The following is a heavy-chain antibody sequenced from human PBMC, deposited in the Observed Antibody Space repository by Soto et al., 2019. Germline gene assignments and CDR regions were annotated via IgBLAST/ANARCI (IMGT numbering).Heavy chain of an antibody. J-gene: IGHJ4*01. V-gene: IGHV5-51*01. Sequence: PGESLKISCKGSGYSFTSYWVAWVRLMPGRGLEWMGLIYPGDSDTRYSPSFQGQVTISVDKSVTTAYLQWSSLRASDTAMYYCTIDPFFDYWGPGTLVTVSS. CDR1: GYSFTSYW. CDR3: TIDPFFDY. D-gene: IGHD3-9*01. CDR2: IYPGDSDT.